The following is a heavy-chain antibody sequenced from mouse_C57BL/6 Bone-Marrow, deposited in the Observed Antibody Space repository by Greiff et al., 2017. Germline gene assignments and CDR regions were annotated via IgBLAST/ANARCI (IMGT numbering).Heavy chain of an antibody. J-gene: IGHJ3*02. D-gene: IGHD2-2*01. CDR3: TTDGYDG. V-gene: IGHV14-4*01. Sequence: EVQLQQSGAELVRPGASVKLSCTASGFNIKADYMHWVKQRPEQGLEWIGWIDPENGDTEYASKFQGKATITADTSSNTAYLQLSSLTSEDTAVYYCTTDGYDGWGQGTLVTVSA. CDR2: IDPENGDT. CDR1: GFNIKADY.